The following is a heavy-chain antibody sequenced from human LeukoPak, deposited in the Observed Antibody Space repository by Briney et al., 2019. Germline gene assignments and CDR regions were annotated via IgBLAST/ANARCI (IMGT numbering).Heavy chain of an antibody. CDR1: GFTFSSYA. D-gene: IGHD2-2*01. Sequence: GESLKISCAASGFTFSSYAMSWVRQAPGKGLEWVSAISGSGGSTYYADSVKGRFTISRDNSKNTLYLQMNSLRAEDTAVYYCAKDRRACSSSSCYYRFDYWGQGTLVTVSS. CDR3: AKDRRACSSSSCYYRFDY. V-gene: IGHV3-23*01. J-gene: IGHJ4*02. CDR2: ISGSGGST.